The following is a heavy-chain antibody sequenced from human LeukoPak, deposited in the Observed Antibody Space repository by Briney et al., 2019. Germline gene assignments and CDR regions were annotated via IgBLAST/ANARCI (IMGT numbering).Heavy chain of an antibody. J-gene: IGHJ6*04. D-gene: IGHD2-2*01. Sequence: ASVKVSCKASGYTFTSYYVHRVRQAPGQGLEWMGIINPSGGSTSYAQKFQGRVTMTRDTSTSTVYMELSSLRSEDTAVYYCARDSTMTDGMDVWGKGTTVTVSS. CDR2: INPSGGST. CDR1: GYTFTSYY. CDR3: ARDSTMTDGMDV. V-gene: IGHV1-46*01.